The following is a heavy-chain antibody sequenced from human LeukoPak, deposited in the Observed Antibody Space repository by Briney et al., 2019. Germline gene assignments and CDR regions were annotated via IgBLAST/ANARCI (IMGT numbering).Heavy chain of an antibody. V-gene: IGHV1-69*04. CDR2: IIPILGIA. J-gene: IGHJ4*01. CDR3: ARGGGDCSSTSCPAAFDY. Sequence: SVKVSCKASGGTFSSYAISWVRQAPGQGLEWMGRIIPILGIANYAQKFQGRVTITADKSTSTAYMELSSLRSEDTAVYYCARGGGDCSSTSCPAAFDYWGQGTLVTVSS. CDR1: GGTFSSYA. D-gene: IGHD2-2*01.